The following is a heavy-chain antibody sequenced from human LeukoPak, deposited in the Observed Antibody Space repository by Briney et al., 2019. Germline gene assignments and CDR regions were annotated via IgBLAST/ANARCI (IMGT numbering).Heavy chain of an antibody. CDR3: ARDGSGVWFDY. J-gene: IGHJ4*02. V-gene: IGHV1-8*03. D-gene: IGHD3-10*01. CDR2: MNPNSGNT. Sequence: ASVKLSCKASGYTFTNYDINWVRQATGQGLEWMGWMNPNSGNTGYAQKFQGRVTITRDTSINTAYMELSSLRSEDTAVYYCARDGSGVWFDYWGQGTLVTVSS. CDR1: GYTFTNYD.